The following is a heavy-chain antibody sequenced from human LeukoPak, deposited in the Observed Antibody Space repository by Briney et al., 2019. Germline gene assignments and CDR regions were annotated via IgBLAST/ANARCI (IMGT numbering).Heavy chain of an antibody. CDR3: AREFEATGFWALDY. D-gene: IGHD3-16*01. CDR1: GFTFNTYW. J-gene: IGHJ4*02. V-gene: IGHV3-74*01. CDR2: INNDGRVI. Sequence: GGSLRLSCTVSGFTFNTYWMHWVRQAPGKGLVWVSRINNDGRVISYADSVKGRFTISRDNAKSTLYLQMNSLRAEDTAVYYCAREFEATGFWALDYWGQGTLVTASS.